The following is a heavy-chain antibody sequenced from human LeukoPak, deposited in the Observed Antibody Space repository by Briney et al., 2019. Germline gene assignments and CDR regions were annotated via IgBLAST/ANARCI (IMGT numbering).Heavy chain of an antibody. D-gene: IGHD6-13*01. Sequence: GGSLRLSCAASGFTFSSYAMGWVRQAPGKGLEWVSAISGSGGSTYYADSVKGRFTISRDNSKNTLYLQMNSLRAEDTAVYYCAKDSNRYSSSWYSGSWGQGTLVTVSS. CDR1: GFTFSSYA. V-gene: IGHV3-23*01. J-gene: IGHJ4*02. CDR3: AKDSNRYSSSWYSGS. CDR2: ISGSGGST.